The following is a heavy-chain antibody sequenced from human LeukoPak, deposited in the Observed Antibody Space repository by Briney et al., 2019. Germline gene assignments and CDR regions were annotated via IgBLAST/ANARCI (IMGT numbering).Heavy chain of an antibody. D-gene: IGHD3-9*01. Sequence: GGSLRLSCAASGFTFSAFWMHWVRQAPGKGLVWVSRINSDDSRTTYADSVKGRFTISRDNAKNTLYLQMNSLRAEDTAVYYCAKAPTSKYYDILTGYGNYYYYGMDVWGQGTTVTVSS. CDR1: GFTFSAFW. J-gene: IGHJ6*02. CDR2: INSDDSRT. V-gene: IGHV3-74*01. CDR3: AKAPTSKYYDILTGYGNYYYYGMDV.